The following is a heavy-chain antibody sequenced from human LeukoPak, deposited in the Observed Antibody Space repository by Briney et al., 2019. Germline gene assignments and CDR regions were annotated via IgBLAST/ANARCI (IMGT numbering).Heavy chain of an antibody. Sequence: GGSLRLSCAASGFTITNSWMHWVRQAPGKGLVWVSRISSGGSSLDYADSVKGRFTFSRDIAKNTLYLQMSSLRPEDTAVYYCAREADNGDYPMNSRGHGTLVSVSS. CDR3: AREADNGDYPMNS. J-gene: IGHJ5*01. CDR2: ISSGGSSL. CDR1: GFTITNSW. D-gene: IGHD4-17*01. V-gene: IGHV3-74*01.